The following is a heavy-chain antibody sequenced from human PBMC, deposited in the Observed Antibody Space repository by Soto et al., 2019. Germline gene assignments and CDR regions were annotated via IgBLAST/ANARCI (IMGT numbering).Heavy chain of an antibody. V-gene: IGHV1-18*01. CDR3: ARGGTPIDY. J-gene: IGHJ4*02. Sequence: QVQLVQSGAEVKKPGASVKVSCKASGYTFTNFGISWVRQAPGQGHEWMGWISAYNGNTNYAQKFQGRVTMTTDTSPSTAYMEVRSLRFDGTAVYYCARGGTPIDYCGQGTLVTVSS. D-gene: IGHD3-16*01. CDR1: GYTFTNFG. CDR2: ISAYNGNT.